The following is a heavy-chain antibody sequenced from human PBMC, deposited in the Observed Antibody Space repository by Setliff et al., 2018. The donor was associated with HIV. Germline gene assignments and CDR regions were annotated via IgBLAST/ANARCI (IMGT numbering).Heavy chain of an antibody. J-gene: IGHJ6*03. CDR3: ARRGYSRPLNYYYYYVDV. V-gene: IGHV1-2*06. CDR2: INPNSGGT. D-gene: IGHD5-12*01. CDR1: GYTFTGYY. Sequence: GASVKVSCKASGYTFTGYYMHWVRQAPGQGLEWMGRINPNSGGTNYAQKFQGRVTMTRDTSISTAYMELSRLRSDDTAVYYCARRGYSRPLNYYYYYVDVWGKGTTVTAP.